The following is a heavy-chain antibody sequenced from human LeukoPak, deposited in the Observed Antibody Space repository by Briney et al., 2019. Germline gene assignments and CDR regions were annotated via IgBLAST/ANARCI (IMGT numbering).Heavy chain of an antibody. Sequence: SETLSLTCTVSGGSISGSSYYWGWIRQPPGKGLEWIGSIYYSGSTYYNPSLKSRVTISVDTSKNQFSLKLGSVTAADTAVYYCARAYTAMAYNWFDPWGQGTLVTVSS. J-gene: IGHJ5*02. V-gene: IGHV4-39*01. CDR3: ARAYTAMAYNWFDP. CDR1: GGSISGSSYY. D-gene: IGHD5-18*01. CDR2: IYYSGST.